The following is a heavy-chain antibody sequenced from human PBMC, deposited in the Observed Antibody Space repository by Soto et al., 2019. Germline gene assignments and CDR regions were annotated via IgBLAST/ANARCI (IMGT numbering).Heavy chain of an antibody. J-gene: IGHJ6*02. CDR2: IYHIGNT. CDR3: ARTESGYDYYYGMDV. V-gene: IGHV4-30-2*02. D-gene: IGHD5-12*01. CDR1: GGSISSGGYS. Sequence: PSETLSLTCAVSGGSISSGGYSWSWIRQPPGKGLEWIGYIYHIGNTYYNPSLKSRVTISIDTSKNQFSLKLSSVTAADTAVYYCARTESGYDYYYGMDVWGQGTTVTVS.